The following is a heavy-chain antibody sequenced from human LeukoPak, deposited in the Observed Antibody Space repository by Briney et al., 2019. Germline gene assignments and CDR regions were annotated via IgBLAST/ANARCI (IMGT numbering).Heavy chain of an antibody. J-gene: IGHJ4*02. Sequence: GGSLRLSCAASGFTVSSSYMSWVRQAPGKGMEWVSVIYSGGRTYYADSVKGRFTISRDNSKNTLYLQMNSLRADDTAVYYCARDGGIVGATNYWGQGTLVTVSS. D-gene: IGHD1-26*01. CDR2: IYSGGRT. CDR3: ARDGGIVGATNY. V-gene: IGHV3-53*01. CDR1: GFTVSSSY.